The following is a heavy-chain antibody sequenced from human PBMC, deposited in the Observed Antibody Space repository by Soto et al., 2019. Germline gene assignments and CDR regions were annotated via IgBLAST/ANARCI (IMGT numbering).Heavy chain of an antibody. D-gene: IGHD6-13*01. CDR3: TTERSSWYVGYYYYMDV. CDR1: GFTFSNAW. J-gene: IGHJ6*03. Sequence: GGSLRLSCAASGFTFSNAWMSWVRQAPGKGLEWVGRIKSKTDGGTTDYAAPVKGRFTISRDDSKNTLYLQMNSLKTEDTAVYYCTTERSSWYVGYYYYMDVWGKGTTVTVSS. V-gene: IGHV3-15*01. CDR2: IKSKTDGGTT.